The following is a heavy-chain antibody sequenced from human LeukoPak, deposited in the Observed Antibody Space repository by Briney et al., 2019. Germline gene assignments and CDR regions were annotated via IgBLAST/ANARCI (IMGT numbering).Heavy chain of an antibody. CDR2: MNPNSGNT. J-gene: IGHJ3*02. D-gene: IGHD3-22*01. Sequence: ASVKVSCKASGYTFTSYDINWVRQATGQGLEWMGWMNPNSGNTGYAQKFQGRVTMTRNTSISTAYMELSGLRSEDTAVYYCARGKNYYDSSGRDAFDIWGQGTMVTVSS. CDR1: GYTFTSYD. CDR3: ARGKNYYDSSGRDAFDI. V-gene: IGHV1-8*01.